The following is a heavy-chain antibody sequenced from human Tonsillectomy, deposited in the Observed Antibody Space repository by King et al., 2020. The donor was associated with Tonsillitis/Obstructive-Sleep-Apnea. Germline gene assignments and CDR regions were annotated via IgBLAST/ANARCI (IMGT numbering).Heavy chain of an antibody. Sequence: TLQESGPALVKPPQTLTLTCTFSWFSLSTSGKCMSWTRQPPGKALEWLAPIDWDDDKYYSTSLKTRLTISTDTSKNQMVLTMTNMDPGDTATYYCARIQPDCSSTGWWFDAWGQGTLVTVSS. CDR3: ARIQPDCSSTGWWFDA. D-gene: IGHD2-2*01. V-gene: IGHV2-70*01. J-gene: IGHJ5*02. CDR1: WFSLSTSGKC. CDR2: IDWDDDK.